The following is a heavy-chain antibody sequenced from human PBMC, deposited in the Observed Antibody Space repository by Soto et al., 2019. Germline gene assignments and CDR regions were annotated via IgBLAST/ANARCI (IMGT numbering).Heavy chain of an antibody. J-gene: IGHJ6*02. V-gene: IGHV4-30-4*01. Sequence: SETLSLTCTVSGGSISSGDYYWSWIRQPPGKGLEWIGYIYYSGSTYYNPSLKSRVTISVDTSKNQFSLKLSSVTAADTAVYYCARVRGVCSGGSCYHYYYYYGMDVWGHGTTVTVSS. CDR1: GGSISSGDYY. CDR2: IYYSGST. CDR3: ARVRGVCSGGSCYHYYYYYGMDV. D-gene: IGHD2-15*01.